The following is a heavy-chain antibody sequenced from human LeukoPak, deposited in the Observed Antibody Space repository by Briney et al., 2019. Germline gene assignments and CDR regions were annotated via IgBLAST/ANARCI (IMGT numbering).Heavy chain of an antibody. CDR2: IIPILGIA. V-gene: IGHV1-69*04. CDR1: GGTFSSYA. Sequence: SVKVSCKASGGTFSSYAISWVRQAPGQGLEWMGRIIPILGIANYAQKFQGRVTITRDTSASTAYMELSSLRSEDMAVYYCARGSGCDYQNFDYWGQGTLVTVSS. D-gene: IGHD5-12*01. J-gene: IGHJ4*02. CDR3: ARGSGCDYQNFDY.